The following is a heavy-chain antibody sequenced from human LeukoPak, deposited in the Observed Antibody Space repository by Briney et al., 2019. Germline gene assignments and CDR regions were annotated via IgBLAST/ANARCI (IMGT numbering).Heavy chain of an antibody. CDR3: ARALKPLWFGESSPYYFDY. V-gene: IGHV4-59*01. D-gene: IGHD3-10*01. Sequence: ASETLSLTCTVSGGSISSYYWSWIRQPPGKGLEWIGYIYYSGSTNYNPSLKSRVTISVDTSKNQFSLKLSSVTAADTAVYYCARALKPLWFGESSPYYFDYWGQGTLVTVSS. CDR1: GGSISSYY. CDR2: IYYSGST. J-gene: IGHJ4*02.